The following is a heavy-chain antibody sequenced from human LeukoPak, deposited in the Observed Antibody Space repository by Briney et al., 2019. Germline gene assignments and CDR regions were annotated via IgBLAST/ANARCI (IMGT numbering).Heavy chain of an antibody. D-gene: IGHD2-15*01. Sequence: GGSLRLSCAASGFTFSSYSMNWVRQAPGKGLEWVSSTSSSSSYIYYADSVKGRFTISRDNAKNSLYLQMNSLRAEDMAVYYCARGLGYCSGGSRYGWFDSWGQGTLVTVAS. J-gene: IGHJ5*01. CDR1: GFTFSSYS. CDR3: ARGLGYCSGGSRYGWFDS. V-gene: IGHV3-21*01. CDR2: TSSSSSYI.